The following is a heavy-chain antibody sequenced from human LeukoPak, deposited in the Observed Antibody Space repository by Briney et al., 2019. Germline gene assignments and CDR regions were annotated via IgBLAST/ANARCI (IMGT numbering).Heavy chain of an antibody. Sequence: GGSLRLSCAASGFTFSSYAMNWVRQAPGKGLECVSAISGSGGSTYYADSVKGRFTISRDNSKNTLYLQMNSLRAEDTAVYYCAKETCGGDCYSYWFDPWGQGTLVTVSS. D-gene: IGHD2-21*02. CDR2: ISGSGGST. CDR3: AKETCGGDCYSYWFDP. V-gene: IGHV3-23*01. CDR1: GFTFSSYA. J-gene: IGHJ5*02.